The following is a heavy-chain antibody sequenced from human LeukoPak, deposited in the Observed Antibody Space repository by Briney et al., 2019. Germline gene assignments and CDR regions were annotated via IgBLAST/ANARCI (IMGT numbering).Heavy chain of an antibody. CDR2: INSDGSST. Sequence: QPGGSLRLSCAASGFTLSTYWMHWVRQAPGKGLVWVSRINSDGSSTNYADSVKGRFTISRDNAKNTLYLQMNSLRAEDTAVYYCARGPSGGRYYVGDYWGQGPLVTVSS. V-gene: IGHV3-74*01. D-gene: IGHD1-26*01. CDR3: ARGPSGGRYYVGDY. CDR1: GFTLSTYW. J-gene: IGHJ4*02.